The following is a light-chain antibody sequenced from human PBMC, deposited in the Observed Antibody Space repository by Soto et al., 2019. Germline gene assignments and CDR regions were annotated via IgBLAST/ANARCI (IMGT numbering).Light chain of an antibody. V-gene: IGLV2-14*01. J-gene: IGLJ1*01. CDR3: SSYTSSSTLV. CDR1: SSDVGGYNY. CDR2: DVS. Sequence: QSALTQPASLSGSPGQSITLSCTGTSSDVGGYNYVSWYQQHPGKAPKLMIYDVSNRPSGVSNRFSGSKSGNTASLTISGLQTEDEADYYCSSYTSSSTLVFGTGTKLTVL.